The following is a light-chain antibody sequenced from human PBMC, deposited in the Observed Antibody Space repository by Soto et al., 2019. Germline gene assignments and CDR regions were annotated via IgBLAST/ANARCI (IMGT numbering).Light chain of an antibody. Sequence: QSALTQPPSVSGSPGQSVTISCTVTSCDVGAYDHVSWYQQAPGTAPKLIIFDVTNRPSGVPDRFSGSKSGTTPSLTIFGLQAEDEADYYCSLYTSSSTWVFGGGTKLTVL. CDR1: SCDVGAYDH. CDR2: DVT. J-gene: IGLJ3*02. CDR3: SLYTSSSTWV. V-gene: IGLV2-18*01.